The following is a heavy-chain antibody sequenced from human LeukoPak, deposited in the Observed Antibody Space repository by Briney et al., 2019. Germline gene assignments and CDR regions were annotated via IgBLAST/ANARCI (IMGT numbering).Heavy chain of an antibody. CDR1: GFTFSSYA. CDR2: ISGSGGST. D-gene: IGHD3-10*01. Sequence: PGGSLRLSCAASGFTFSSYAMSWVRQAPGKGLEWVSAISGSGGSTYYADSVKGRFTISRDNSKNTLYLQMNSLRAEDTAVYYCAKIRDTYYYGSGYFDYWGQGTLVTVSS. J-gene: IGHJ4*02. V-gene: IGHV3-23*01. CDR3: AKIRDTYYYGSGYFDY.